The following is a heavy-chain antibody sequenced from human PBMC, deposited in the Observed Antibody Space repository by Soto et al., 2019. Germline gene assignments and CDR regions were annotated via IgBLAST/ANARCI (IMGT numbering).Heavy chain of an antibody. CDR2: IYWNDDK. Sequence: SGTTLVNPTQTLTLTCTFSGFSLSTIGVGVGWIRQPPGKALEWLALIYWNDDKRYSPSLKSRLTITKDTSKNQVVLTMTNMDPVDTATYYCAHTNSRWLVTDAFDIWGQGTMVTLS. J-gene: IGHJ3*02. D-gene: IGHD6-19*01. CDR1: GFSLSTIGVG. CDR3: AHTNSRWLVTDAFDI. V-gene: IGHV2-5*01.